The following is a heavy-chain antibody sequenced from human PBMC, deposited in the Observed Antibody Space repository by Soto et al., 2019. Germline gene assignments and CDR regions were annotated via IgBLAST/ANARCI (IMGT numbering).Heavy chain of an antibody. CDR2: INHSGST. V-gene: IGHV4-34*01. J-gene: IGHJ4*02. D-gene: IGHD6-19*01. CDR3: ARVAVAGRDY. Sequence: QVQLQQWGAGLLKPSETLSLTCAVYGGSFSGFYWSWLPQPPGKGLEWIGEINHSGSTNYNPSLKSRVTISVDTSKNQFSLKLSSVTAADTAVYYCARVAVAGRDYWGQGTLVTVSS. CDR1: GGSFSGFY.